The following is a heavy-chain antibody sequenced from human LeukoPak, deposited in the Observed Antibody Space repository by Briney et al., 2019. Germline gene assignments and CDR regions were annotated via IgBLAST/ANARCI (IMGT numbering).Heavy chain of an antibody. D-gene: IGHD3-10*01. CDR3: AREGEYYSESGILVDASDV. CDR2: IKQDGSEK. CDR1: GFTFSNYW. V-gene: IGHV3-7*03. J-gene: IGHJ3*01. Sequence: GGSLRLSCAASGFTFSNYWMNWVRQAPGKGLEWVANIKQDGSEKYYVDSVEGRFTVSRDNTKNSLYLQMNSLTSEDTAVYYCAREGEYYSESGILVDASDVWGQGTMVTVSA.